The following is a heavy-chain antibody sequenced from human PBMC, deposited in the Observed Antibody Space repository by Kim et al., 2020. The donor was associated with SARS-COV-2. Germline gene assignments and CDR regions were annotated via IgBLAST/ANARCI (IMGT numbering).Heavy chain of an antibody. CDR2: INHSGST. CDR3: ASAVGIEYYYDSSGYYTLDY. D-gene: IGHD3-22*01. CDR1: GGSFSGYY. V-gene: IGHV4-34*01. J-gene: IGHJ4*02. Sequence: SETLSLTCAVYGGSFSGYYWSWIRQPPGKGLEWIGEINHSGSTNYNPSLKSRVTISVDTSKNQFSLKLSSVTAADTAVYYCASAVGIEYYYDSSGYYTLDYWGQGTLVTVSS.